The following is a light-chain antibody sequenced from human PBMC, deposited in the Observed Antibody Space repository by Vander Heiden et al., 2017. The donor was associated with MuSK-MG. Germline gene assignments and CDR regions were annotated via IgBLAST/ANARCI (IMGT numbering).Light chain of an antibody. CDR3: QQDDNPPRT. CDR1: QDISNY. V-gene: IGKV1-33*01. J-gene: IGKJ4*01. CDR2: DAS. Sequence: DIQMTQSPSSLSASVGDRVTITCQASQDISNYLNWYQQKPGKAPKLLIYDASNLETRVPSRFSGRGSGTDFTFTIISLQPEDFATYYCQQDDNPPRTFGGGTKVEIK.